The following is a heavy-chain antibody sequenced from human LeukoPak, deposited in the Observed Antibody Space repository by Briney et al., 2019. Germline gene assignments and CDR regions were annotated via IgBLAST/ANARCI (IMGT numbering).Heavy chain of an antibody. CDR3: AVGDYYHDTRFDY. D-gene: IGHD3-22*01. J-gene: IGHJ4*02. Sequence: ASVKVSCKASGYTFTSYAMHWVRQAPGQRLEWMAWINVDSGNTKYSQEFQGRVTITRDTSASTAYMELSSLRSEDMAVYYCAVGDYYHDTRFDYWGQGTLVTVSS. CDR2: INVDSGNT. V-gene: IGHV1-3*03. CDR1: GYTFTSYA.